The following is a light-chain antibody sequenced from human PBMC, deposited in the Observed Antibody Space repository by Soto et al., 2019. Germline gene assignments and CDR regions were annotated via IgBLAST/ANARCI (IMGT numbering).Light chain of an antibody. V-gene: IGKV1-5*01. CDR3: QQYNSYPWT. J-gene: IGKJ1*01. Sequence: DIQMTQSPSTLSASVGDRVTITCRASQFISTWVAWYQQIPGKAPNLLIYEASNLKSGVPSRFSGSGSGTEFTLTISSLQPDDFATYYCQQYNSYPWTFGQGTKVDIK. CDR1: QFISTW. CDR2: EAS.